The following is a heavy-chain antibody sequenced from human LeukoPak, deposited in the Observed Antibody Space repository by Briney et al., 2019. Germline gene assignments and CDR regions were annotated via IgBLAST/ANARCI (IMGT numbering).Heavy chain of an antibody. J-gene: IGHJ6*03. CDR1: GGSISSSSYY. D-gene: IGHD4-23*01. V-gene: IGHV4-39*01. Sequence: SETLSLTCTVSGGSISSSSYYWGWIRQPPGKGLEWIGSIYYSGSTYYNPSLKSRVTISVDTSKNQFSLKLSSVTAADTAVYYCARRRMSATVVTDGQYYYYYYMDVWGKGTTVTVSS. CDR2: IYYSGST. CDR3: ARRRMSATVVTDGQYYYYYYMDV.